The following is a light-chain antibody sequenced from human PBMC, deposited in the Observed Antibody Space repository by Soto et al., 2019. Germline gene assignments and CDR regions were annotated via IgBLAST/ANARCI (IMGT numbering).Light chain of an antibody. CDR1: SSDVGGYKY. CDR3: SSYTSSSTSV. Sequence: QSALTQPASVSGSPGQSITISCTGTSSDVGGYKYVSWYQQHPGKVPKLMIYEVSNRPSGVSNRFSGSKSGNTASLTISGLQAEDEADYYCSSYTSSSTSVFGGGTKVTVL. V-gene: IGLV2-14*01. J-gene: IGLJ3*02. CDR2: EVS.